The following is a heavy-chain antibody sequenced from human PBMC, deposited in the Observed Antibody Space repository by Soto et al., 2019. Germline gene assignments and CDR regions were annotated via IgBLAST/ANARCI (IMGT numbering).Heavy chain of an antibody. V-gene: IGHV4-59*01. J-gene: IGHJ4*02. CDR3: ARGVGLRFLEWLLFDY. Sequence: SETLSLTCTVSGGSISSYYWSWIRQPPGKGLEWIGYIYYSGSTNYNPSLKSRVTISVDTSKNQFSLKLSSVTAADTAVYYCARGVGLRFLEWLLFDYWGQGTLVTVSS. CDR2: IYYSGST. CDR1: GGSISSYY. D-gene: IGHD3-3*01.